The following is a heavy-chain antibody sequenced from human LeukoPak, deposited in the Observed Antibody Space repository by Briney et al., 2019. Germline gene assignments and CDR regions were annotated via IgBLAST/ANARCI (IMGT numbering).Heavy chain of an antibody. J-gene: IGHJ4*02. CDR1: GFTFSSYG. D-gene: IGHD6-13*01. CDR2: ISYDGSNK. Sequence: PAGRSLRLSCAASGFTFSSYGMHWARQAPGKGLEWVAVISYDGSNKYYADSVKGRFTISRDNSKNTLYLQMNSLRAEDTAVYYCAKDVEQQPGDYWGQGTLVTVSS. CDR3: AKDVEQQPGDY. V-gene: IGHV3-30*18.